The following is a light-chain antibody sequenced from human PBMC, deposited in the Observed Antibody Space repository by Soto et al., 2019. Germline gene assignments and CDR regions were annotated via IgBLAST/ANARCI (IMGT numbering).Light chain of an antibody. CDR2: AAS. Sequence: VIWMTQSPSLLSASTGDRVTISCRMSQGIGSYLAWYQQKPGKAPELLIYAASTLQSGVPSRFSGSGSGTDFTLTISCLQSEDFATYYCQQYYSFPYTFSQGTKLEIK. CDR3: QQYYSFPYT. CDR1: QGIGSY. J-gene: IGKJ2*01. V-gene: IGKV1D-8*01.